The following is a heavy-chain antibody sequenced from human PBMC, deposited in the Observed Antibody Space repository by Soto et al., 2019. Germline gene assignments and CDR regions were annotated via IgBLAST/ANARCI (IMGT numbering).Heavy chain of an antibody. CDR2: ISYDGMKK. Sequence: LILSCARSGLTFRSWCMHLVREAPGKWLGWVAVISYDGMKKYYEDSVKVRFTISRDNSKNTLYLHLNSLRAEDTAVYYCAKPRWMGGPRMVQWPERWGQGTLVTVSS. D-gene: IGHD1-26*01. J-gene: IGHJ4*02. CDR1: GLTFRSWC. CDR3: AKPRWMGGPRMVQWPER. V-gene: IGHV3-30*18.